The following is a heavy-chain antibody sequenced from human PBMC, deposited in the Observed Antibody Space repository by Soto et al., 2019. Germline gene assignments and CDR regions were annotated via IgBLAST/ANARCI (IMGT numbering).Heavy chain of an antibody. CDR1: GGSISSYY. CDR2: IYYSGST. D-gene: IGHD3-10*01. CDR3: GRLRPKNYYGSGSYSHTWFDP. J-gene: IGHJ5*02. V-gene: IGHV4-59*08. Sequence: SETLSLTCTVSGGSISSYYWSWIRQPPGKGLEWIGYIYYSGSTNYNPSLKSRVTISVDTSKNQFSLKLSSVTAADTAVYYCGRLRPKNYYGSGSYSHTWFDPWGQGTLVTVSS.